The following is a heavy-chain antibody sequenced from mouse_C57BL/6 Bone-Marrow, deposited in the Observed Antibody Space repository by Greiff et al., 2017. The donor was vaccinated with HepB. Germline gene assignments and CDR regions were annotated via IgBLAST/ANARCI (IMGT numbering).Heavy chain of an antibody. V-gene: IGHV3-6*01. Sequence: ESGPGLVKPSQSLSLTCSVTGYSITSGYYWNWIRQFPGNKLEWMGYISYDGSNNYNPSLKNRISITRDKSKNQFFLKLNSVTTEDTATYYCARGELRAMDYWGQGTSVTVSS. CDR1: GYSITSGYY. D-gene: IGHD1-1*01. J-gene: IGHJ4*01. CDR2: ISYDGSN. CDR3: ARGELRAMDY.